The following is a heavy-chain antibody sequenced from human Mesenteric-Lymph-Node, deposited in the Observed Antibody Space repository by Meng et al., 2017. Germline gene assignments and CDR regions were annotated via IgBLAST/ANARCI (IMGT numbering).Heavy chain of an antibody. CDR2: IKSNVDGGTT. J-gene: IGHJ4*01. CDR3: TTKIY. V-gene: IGHV3-15*01. Sequence: GESLKISCAASGFTFSSYAMSWVRQAPGKGLEWIGLIKSNVDGGTTDYAAPVKGRFTISRDDSKNTLYLHMNSLKIEDTAFYYCTTKIYWGHGTLVTVSS. CDR1: GFTFSSYA.